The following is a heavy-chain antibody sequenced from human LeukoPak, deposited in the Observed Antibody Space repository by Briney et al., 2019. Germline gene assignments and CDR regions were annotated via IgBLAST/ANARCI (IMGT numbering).Heavy chain of an antibody. J-gene: IGHJ4*02. CDR2: IYPGDSDT. CDR3: ARTPTRTNFDY. Sequence: GESLKISCKGSGYSFTSYWVGWVRQMPGQGLEWMGRIYPGDSDTRYSPSFQGQVTISADKSISTAYLQWSSLKASDTAMYYCARTPTRTNFDYWGQGTLVTVSS. V-gene: IGHV5-51*01. D-gene: IGHD1-14*01. CDR1: GYSFTSYW.